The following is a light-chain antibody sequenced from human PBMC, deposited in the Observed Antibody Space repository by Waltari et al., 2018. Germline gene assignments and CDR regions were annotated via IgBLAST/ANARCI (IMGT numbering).Light chain of an antibody. CDR2: AAS. CDR3: QQLYSYPFT. V-gene: IGKV1-9*01. Sequence: DIQLTQAPSFLSASVGDSVTITCLASQGISSYLAWYQQKPGKAPKLLIYAASTLQAGVPSRFSGSGSGTEFTLTISSLPPEDFATYYCQQLYSYPFTFGPGTKVDIK. J-gene: IGKJ3*01. CDR1: QGISSY.